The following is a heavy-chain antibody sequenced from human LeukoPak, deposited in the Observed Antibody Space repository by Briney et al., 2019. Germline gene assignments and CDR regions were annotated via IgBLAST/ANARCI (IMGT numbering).Heavy chain of an antibody. D-gene: IGHD4-11*01. Sequence: PGGSLRLSCAASGFTFDDYAMHWVRQAPGKGLEWVSGISWNSGSIGYADSVKGRFTISRDNAKNSLYLQMSSLRAEDTALYYCAKAITSTVTAPFDPWGQGTLVTVSS. V-gene: IGHV3-9*01. CDR1: GFTFDDYA. CDR3: AKAITSTVTAPFDP. CDR2: ISWNSGSI. J-gene: IGHJ5*02.